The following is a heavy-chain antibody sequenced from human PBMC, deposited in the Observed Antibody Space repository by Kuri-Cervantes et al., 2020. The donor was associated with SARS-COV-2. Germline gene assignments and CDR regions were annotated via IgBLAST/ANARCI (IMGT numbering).Heavy chain of an antibody. CDR1: GGSISSGSYY. CDR3: AGAAAGRSDY. Sequence: LRLSCTVSGGSISSGSYYWSWIRQPAGKGLELIGYIYTSGSTKYNPSLKSRVTISVDTSKNQFSLKLGSVTAADPAVYYCAGAAAGRSDYWGQGTLVTVSS. CDR2: IYTSGST. V-gene: IGHV4-61*09. D-gene: IGHD6-13*01. J-gene: IGHJ4*02.